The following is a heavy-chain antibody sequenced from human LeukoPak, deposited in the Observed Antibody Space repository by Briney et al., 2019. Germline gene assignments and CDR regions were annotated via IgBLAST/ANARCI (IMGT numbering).Heavy chain of an antibody. CDR1: GGSFSGYY. Sequence: SETLSLTCAVYGGSFSGYYWSWIRQPPGKGLEWIGYIYYSGSTNYNPSLKSRVTISVDTSKNQFSLKLSSVTAADTAVYYCARHLYDSSGYYSVGFDYWGQGTLVTVSS. J-gene: IGHJ4*02. V-gene: IGHV4-59*08. D-gene: IGHD3-22*01. CDR2: IYYSGST. CDR3: ARHLYDSSGYYSVGFDY.